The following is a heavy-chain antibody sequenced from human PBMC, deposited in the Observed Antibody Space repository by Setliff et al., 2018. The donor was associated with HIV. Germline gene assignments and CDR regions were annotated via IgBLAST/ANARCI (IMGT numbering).Heavy chain of an antibody. CDR3: AEAGMVRGQDAFDI. CDR1: GGTFSSYA. J-gene: IGHJ3*02. D-gene: IGHD3-10*01. CDR2: IIPILGIA. V-gene: IGHV1-69*10. Sequence: SVKVSCKASGGTFSSYAISWVRQAPGQGLEWMGGIIPILGIANYAQKFQGRVTITADESTSTAYMELSSLRSEDTAVYYCAEAGMVRGQDAFDIWGQGTMVTGSS.